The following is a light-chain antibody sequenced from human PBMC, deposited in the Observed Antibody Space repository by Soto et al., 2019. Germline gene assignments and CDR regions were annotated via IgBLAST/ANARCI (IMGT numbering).Light chain of an antibody. CDR1: HGIGTA. Sequence: EIVMTQSPATLSVSPGEGATLSCRACHGIGTALAWYQQKPGQTPRLHMYGASISATGVPARFSGSASGTEFTLTMTRLQSEDFAVYYCQHYSDSPLTFGGGTKVESK. CDR3: QHYSDSPLT. V-gene: IGKV3-15*01. CDR2: GAS. J-gene: IGKJ4*01.